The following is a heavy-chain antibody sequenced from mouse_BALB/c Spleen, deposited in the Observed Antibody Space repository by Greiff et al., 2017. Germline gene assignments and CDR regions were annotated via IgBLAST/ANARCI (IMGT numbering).Heavy chain of an antibody. CDR1: GYTFTDYW. Sequence: QVQLQQPGAELVMPGASVKMSCKASGYTFTDYWMHWVKQRPGQGLEWIGAIDTSDSYTSYNQKFKGKATLTVDESSSTAYMQLSSLTSEDSAVYYCARGDDYGDYAMDYWGQGTSVTVSS. CDR3: ARGDDYGDYAMDY. J-gene: IGHJ4*01. CDR2: IDTSDSYT. V-gene: IGHV1-69*01. D-gene: IGHD2-4*01.